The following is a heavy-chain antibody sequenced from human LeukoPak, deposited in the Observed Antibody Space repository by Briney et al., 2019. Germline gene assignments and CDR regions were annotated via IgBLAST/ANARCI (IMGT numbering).Heavy chain of an antibody. Sequence: ASVKVSCKASGYTFTSYGISWVRQAPGQGLEWMGWISAYNGNTNYAQKLQGRVTMTTDTSTSTAYVELRSLRSDDTAVYYCARISYYYDSSGPLDYWGQGTLVTVSS. V-gene: IGHV1-18*01. D-gene: IGHD3-22*01. CDR3: ARISYYYDSSGPLDY. CDR2: ISAYNGNT. J-gene: IGHJ4*02. CDR1: GYTFTSYG.